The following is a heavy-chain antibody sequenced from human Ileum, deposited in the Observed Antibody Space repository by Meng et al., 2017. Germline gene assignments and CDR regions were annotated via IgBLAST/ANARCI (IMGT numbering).Heavy chain of an antibody. D-gene: IGHD4-23*01. CDR1: CDSISTTNW. CDR2: IYHSGIV. Sequence: QVQLQESGPGLVQPSGTLSPTCAVSCDSISTTNWWNWVRQPPGEGLEWIGEIYHSGIVNYNLSLKSRVTLSIDKSKNQFSLKLISVTAADTGVYYCAANSGKKMHSWGQGTLVTVSS. V-gene: IGHV4-4*02. J-gene: IGHJ4*02. CDR3: AANSGKKMHS.